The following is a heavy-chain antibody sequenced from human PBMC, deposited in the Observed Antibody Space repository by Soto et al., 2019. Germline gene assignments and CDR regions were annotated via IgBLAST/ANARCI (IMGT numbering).Heavy chain of an antibody. CDR2: IIPILGIA. CDR1: RGTLSSQN. J-gene: IGHJ4*02. CDR3: ARLGGQLVY. D-gene: IGHD6-6*01. V-gene: IGHV1-69*02. Sequence: GAPVKGSCQASRGTLSSQNISWVRQAPGQGLEWMGRIIPILGIANYAQKFQGRVTITADKSTSTAYMELSSLRSEDTAVYYCARLGGQLVYWGQGTLVTVSS.